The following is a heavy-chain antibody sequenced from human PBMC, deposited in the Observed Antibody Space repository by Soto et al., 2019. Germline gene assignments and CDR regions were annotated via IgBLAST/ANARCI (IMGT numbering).Heavy chain of an antibody. D-gene: IGHD3-3*01. J-gene: IGHJ5*02. Sequence: GGSLRLSCAASGFTFSSYSMNWVRQAPGKGLEWVSSISSSSSYIYYADSVKGRFTISRDNAKNSLYLQMNSLRAEDTAVYYCARGVVRFLEWFTTRPYNWFDPWGQGTQVTVSS. CDR2: ISSSSSYI. V-gene: IGHV3-21*01. CDR1: GFTFSSYS. CDR3: ARGVVRFLEWFTTRPYNWFDP.